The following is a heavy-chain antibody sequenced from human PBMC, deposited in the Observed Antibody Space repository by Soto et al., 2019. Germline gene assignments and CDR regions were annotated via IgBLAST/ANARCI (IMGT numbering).Heavy chain of an antibody. CDR2: IIPIFGTA. CDR3: ARVRDDYYDSSGLDV. J-gene: IGHJ4*02. V-gene: IGHV1-69*13. Sequence: SVKVSCKASGGTFSSYAISWVRQAPGQGLEWMGGIIPIFGTANYAQKFQGRVTITADESTSTAYMELSSLRSEDTAVYYCARVRDDYYDSSGLDVWGQGTLVTVSS. CDR1: GGTFSSYA. D-gene: IGHD3-22*01.